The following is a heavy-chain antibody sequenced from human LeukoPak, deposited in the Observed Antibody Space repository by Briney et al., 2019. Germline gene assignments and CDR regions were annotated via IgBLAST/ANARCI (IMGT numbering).Heavy chain of an antibody. Sequence: SETLSLTCTVSGGSISSYYWSWIRQPAGKGLEWIGRIYTSGSTNYNPSLKSRVTMSVDTSKNQFSLKLSSVTAADTAVYYCARVCGPYYDYANNWFDPWGQGTLVTVSS. D-gene: IGHD3-16*01. CDR1: GGSISSYY. V-gene: IGHV4-4*07. CDR3: ARVCGPYYDYANNWFDP. J-gene: IGHJ5*02. CDR2: IYTSGST.